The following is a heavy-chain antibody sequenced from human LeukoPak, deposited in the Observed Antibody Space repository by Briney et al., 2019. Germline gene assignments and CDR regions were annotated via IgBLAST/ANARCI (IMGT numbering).Heavy chain of an antibody. Sequence: GGSLRLSCAASGFTFDDYAMHWVRQAPGKGLEWVSYISSSSSTIYYADSVKGRFTISRDNAKNSLYLQMNSLRAEDTAVYYCARDSSEYQLLYPLDYWGQGTLVTVSS. CDR2: ISSSSSTI. CDR1: GFTFDDYA. D-gene: IGHD2-2*02. V-gene: IGHV3-48*01. CDR3: ARDSSEYQLLYPLDY. J-gene: IGHJ4*02.